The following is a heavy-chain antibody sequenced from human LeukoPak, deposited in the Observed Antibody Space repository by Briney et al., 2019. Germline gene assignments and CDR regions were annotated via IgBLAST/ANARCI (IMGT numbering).Heavy chain of an antibody. Sequence: TPSETLSLTCTVSGVSISSYYWSWLRQPPGKGLEWIGYIYYSGSTNYNSSPKSRVTISVDTSKNQFSLKLSSVTAADTAVYYCAREQQLVLDYWGQGTLVTVSS. CDR1: GVSISSYY. CDR3: AREQQLVLDY. CDR2: IYYSGST. D-gene: IGHD6-13*01. V-gene: IGHV4-4*08. J-gene: IGHJ4*02.